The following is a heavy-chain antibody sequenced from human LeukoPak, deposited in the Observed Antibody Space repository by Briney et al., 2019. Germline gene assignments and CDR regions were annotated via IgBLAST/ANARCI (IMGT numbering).Heavy chain of an antibody. J-gene: IGHJ4*02. CDR1: GGSISSGDYY. V-gene: IGHV4-30-4*08. D-gene: IGHD2-2*01. CDR2: IYYSGST. CDR3: ATRPFLGYCSSTSCYYSRNSVDY. Sequence: PSETLSLTCTVSGGSISSGDYYWSWIRQPPGTGLEWIGYIYYSGSTYYNPSLKSRVTISVDTSKNQFSLKLGSVTGADTAVYYCATRPFLGYCSSTSCYYSRNSVDYWGQGTLVTVSS.